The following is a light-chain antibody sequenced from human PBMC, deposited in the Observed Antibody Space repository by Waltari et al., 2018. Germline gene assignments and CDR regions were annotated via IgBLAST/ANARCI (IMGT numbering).Light chain of an antibody. CDR1: RGHSGHA. Sequence: QPVLTQSPSASASLGASVKLTCTLSRGHSGHAIAWHQQQQGKAPRFLMRLTSDGSHSKGDGIPDRFSGSSSGTERYLTISNLQSEDEADYYCQTWDTGIGLFGGGTRLTVL. V-gene: IGLV4-69*02. J-gene: IGLJ2*01. CDR2: LTSDGSH. CDR3: QTWDTGIGL.